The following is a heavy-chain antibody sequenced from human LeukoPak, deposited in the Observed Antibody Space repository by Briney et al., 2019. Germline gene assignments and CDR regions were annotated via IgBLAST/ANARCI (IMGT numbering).Heavy chain of an antibody. Sequence: PGGSLRLSCAAPGLTFSSYSMNWVRQAPGKGLEWVAAISFDGSNKYNADSVKGRFTLSRDNSKNTLYLQMNSLRAEDTAVYYCARRGVSSTDHWGQGTLVTVSS. CDR3: ARRGVSSTDH. J-gene: IGHJ4*02. CDR2: ISFDGSNK. CDR1: GLTFSSYS. V-gene: IGHV3-30*03. D-gene: IGHD6-19*01.